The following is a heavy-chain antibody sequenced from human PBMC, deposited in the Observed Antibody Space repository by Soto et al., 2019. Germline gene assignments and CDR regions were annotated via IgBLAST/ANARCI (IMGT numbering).Heavy chain of an antibody. CDR3: ARLSGYSSGYYYGIDV. Sequence: GESLKISCKGSGDSFSNKWIGWVRQMPGKGLEWMGIIHLDDSDSRYTPSFQGQVTISADRSISTTYLQWATLKASDTATYYCARLSGYSSGYYYGIDVWGQGTTVTVSS. CDR2: IHLDDSDS. CDR1: GDSFSNKW. D-gene: IGHD5-12*01. J-gene: IGHJ6*02. V-gene: IGHV5-51*01.